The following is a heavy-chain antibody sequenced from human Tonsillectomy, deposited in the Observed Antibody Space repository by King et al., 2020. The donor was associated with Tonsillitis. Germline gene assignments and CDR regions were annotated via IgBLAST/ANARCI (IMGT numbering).Heavy chain of an antibody. Sequence: VQLVESGGGLVQPGGSLRLSCAASGFTFSRYSMNWVRQAPGKGLERVSYISSSSKTKDYADSVKGRFTISRDNAKNSLYLQMNRLRDEDTAVYYFAGDSETGPLLAASFWGRGTLVTVSS. CDR3: AGDSETGPLLAASF. CDR1: GFTFSRYS. D-gene: IGHD1-1*01. V-gene: IGHV3-48*02. CDR2: ISSSSKTK. J-gene: IGHJ1*01.